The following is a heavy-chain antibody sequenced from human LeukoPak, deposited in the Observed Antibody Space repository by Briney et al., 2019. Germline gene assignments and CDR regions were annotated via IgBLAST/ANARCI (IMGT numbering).Heavy chain of an antibody. D-gene: IGHD5-12*01. CDR3: ATGGYDFSY. Sequence: GGSLRLSCTVSGFTFYNTWMNWVRRAPGKGLEWVGRIKARSDGGTTDYAAPINGRFTISRDDSKSTLFLQMNSLKTEDTAVYYCATGGYDFSYWGQGTQVTVSS. J-gene: IGHJ4*02. CDR1: GFTFYNTW. V-gene: IGHV3-15*07. CDR2: IKARSDGGTT.